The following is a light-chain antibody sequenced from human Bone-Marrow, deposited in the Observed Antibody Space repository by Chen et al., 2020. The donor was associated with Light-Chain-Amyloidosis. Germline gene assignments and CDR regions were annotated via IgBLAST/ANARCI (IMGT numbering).Light chain of an antibody. CDR1: SSKIRSNY. V-gene: IGLV1-47*01. J-gene: IGLJ3*02. Sequence: QSVLTQPPSASGTPGQRVTISCSGSSSKIRSNYVSWYPPLPVTTPKLLIYRNNQRPSGVPDRFSGSKSGTSASLTISGLRSEDEADYYCAARDDSLSGWVFGGGTKLTVI. CDR2: RNN. CDR3: AARDDSLSGWV.